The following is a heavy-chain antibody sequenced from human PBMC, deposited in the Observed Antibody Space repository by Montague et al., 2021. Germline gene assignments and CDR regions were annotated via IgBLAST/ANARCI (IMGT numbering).Heavy chain of an antibody. D-gene: IGHD2-2*01. Sequence: PALVKPTQTLTLTCTFSGFSLTTTGVGVGWIRQPPGKALEWLALIYSNDDKRYSPSLQSRLTITKDTSKNQVVLTMTDMDPVDTATYYCAHGILVVSAANSFDYWGQGTLVTVSS. V-gene: IGHV2-5*01. J-gene: IGHJ4*02. CDR1: GFSLTTTGVG. CDR2: IYSNDDK. CDR3: AHGILVVSAANSFDY.